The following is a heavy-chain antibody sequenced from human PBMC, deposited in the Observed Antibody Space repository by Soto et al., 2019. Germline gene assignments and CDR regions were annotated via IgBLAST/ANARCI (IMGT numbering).Heavy chain of an antibody. J-gene: IGHJ4*02. Sequence: ASVKVSCKASGYTFSNYGITWVRQAPGQGLEWMGWFNSYNGDATYAQRLQGRVTMTTDTSTSTAYMELWSLRSDDTAVYYCAREDSGGLDYWGQGALVTVSS. CDR1: GYTFSNYG. CDR2: FNSYNGDA. V-gene: IGHV1-18*01. CDR3: AREDSGGLDY. D-gene: IGHD1-26*01.